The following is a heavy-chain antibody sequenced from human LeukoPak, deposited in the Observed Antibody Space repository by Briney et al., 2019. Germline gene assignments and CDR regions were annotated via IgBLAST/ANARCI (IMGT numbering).Heavy chain of an antibody. D-gene: IGHD6-13*01. Sequence: PGGSLRLSCAASGFTFSNYEFNWVRQAPGKGLEWVSYISSSGRNIYYADSVKGRFTISRDNAKNSLYLQMNSLRAEDTAVYYCARAIAAAGAQYFQHWGQGTLVSASS. CDR3: ARAIAAAGAQYFQH. CDR1: GFTFSNYE. J-gene: IGHJ1*01. CDR2: ISSSGRNI. V-gene: IGHV3-48*03.